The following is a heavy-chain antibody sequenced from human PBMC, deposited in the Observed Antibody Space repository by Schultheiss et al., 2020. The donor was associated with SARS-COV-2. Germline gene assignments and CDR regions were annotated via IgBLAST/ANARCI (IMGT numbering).Heavy chain of an antibody. CDR1: GFTFSSYW. CDR3: ARDQGDSSSMYWYFDL. J-gene: IGHJ2*01. V-gene: IGHV3-74*01. Sequence: GGSLRLSCAASGFTFSSYWMHWVRQAPGKGLVWVSRINSDGSSTSYADSVKGRFTISRDNSKNTLYLQMNSLRAEDTAVYYCARDQGDSSSMYWYFDLWGRGTLVTVSS. D-gene: IGHD6-6*01. CDR2: INSDGSST.